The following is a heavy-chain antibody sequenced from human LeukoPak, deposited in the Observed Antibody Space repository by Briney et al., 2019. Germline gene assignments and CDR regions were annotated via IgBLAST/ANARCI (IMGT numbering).Heavy chain of an antibody. CDR2: INHSGST. CDR3: ARGKTVTNYYDY. D-gene: IGHD4-11*01. CDR1: GWSFSGYL. Sequence: PSGNPVPPCAGQGWSFSGYLWSLVPQPPGEGPEGIGEINHSGSTNYNPSLKSRVTISVDTSKNQFSLKLSSVTAADTAVYYCARGKTVTNYYDYWGQGTLVTVSS. V-gene: IGHV4-34*01. J-gene: IGHJ4*02.